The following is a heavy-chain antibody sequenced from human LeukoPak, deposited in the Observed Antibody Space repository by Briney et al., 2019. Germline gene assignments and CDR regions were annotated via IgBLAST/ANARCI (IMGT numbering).Heavy chain of an antibody. Sequence: PSETLSLTCAVYGGSFSGYYWSWIRQPPGKGLEWIGEINHSGSTNYNPSLKSRVTISVDTSKNQFSLKLSSVTAADTAVYYCGRGMRAYRPRAFYNWGQGTMVTVSS. CDR1: GGSFSGYY. J-gene: IGHJ3*02. CDR3: GRGMRAYRPRAFYN. D-gene: IGHD4-11*01. V-gene: IGHV4-34*01. CDR2: INHSGST.